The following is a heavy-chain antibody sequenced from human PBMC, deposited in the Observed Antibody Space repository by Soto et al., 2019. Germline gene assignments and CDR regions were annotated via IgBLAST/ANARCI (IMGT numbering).Heavy chain of an antibody. V-gene: IGHV4-31*03. D-gene: IGHD6-6*01. CDR3: ARGRRKQLVLLGPPSNYFDY. CDR1: GGSISSGGYY. CDR2: IYYSGST. Sequence: SETLSLTCTVSGGSISSGGYYWSWIRQHPGKGQEWIGYIYYSGSTYYNPSLKSRVTISVDTSKNQFSLKLSSVTAADTAVYYCARGRRKQLVLLGPPSNYFDYWGQGTLVTVSS. J-gene: IGHJ4*02.